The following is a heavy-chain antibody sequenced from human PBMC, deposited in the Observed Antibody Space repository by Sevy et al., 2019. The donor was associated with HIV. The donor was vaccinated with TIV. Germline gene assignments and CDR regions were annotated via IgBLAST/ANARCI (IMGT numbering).Heavy chain of an antibody. CDR3: ARDQRGGSITMIVVGDY. CDR2: IYPGDSDT. V-gene: IGHV5-51*01. Sequence: GESLKISCKGSGYSFTSYWIGWVRQMPGKGLEWMGIIYPGDSDTRYSPSFQGQVTISADKSISTAYLQWGSLKASDTAMYYGARDQRGGSITMIVVGDYWGQGTLVTVSS. D-gene: IGHD3-22*01. CDR1: GYSFTSYW. J-gene: IGHJ4*02.